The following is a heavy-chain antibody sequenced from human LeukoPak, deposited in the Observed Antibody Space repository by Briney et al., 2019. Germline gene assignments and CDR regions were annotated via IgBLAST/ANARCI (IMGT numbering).Heavy chain of an antibody. CDR2: IYYSGST. D-gene: IGHD2-15*01. CDR1: GGSISSSSYY. V-gene: IGHV4-39*01. CDR3: ARPSDCSGY. J-gene: IGHJ4*02. Sequence: SETLSLTCTVSGGSISSSSYYWGWIRQPPGKGLEWIGSIYYSGSTYYNPSLKSRVTISVDTSKNQFSLKLSSVTAADTAVYYCARPSDCSGYWGQGTLVTVSS.